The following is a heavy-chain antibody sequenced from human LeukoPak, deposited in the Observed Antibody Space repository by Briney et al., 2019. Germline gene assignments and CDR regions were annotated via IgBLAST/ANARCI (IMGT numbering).Heavy chain of an antibody. J-gene: IGHJ3*01. CDR2: INPASGGT. CDR1: GYTFTGYY. V-gene: IGHV1-2*02. CDR3: ARDRSRYSDAKDAFDL. D-gene: IGHD5-18*01. Sequence: ASVRVSCKASGYTFTGYYMHWLRQAPGQGLEWMGWINPASGGTVYAQKYKGRITMTRDTSISTVYMELSRLRPDDTAIYYCARDRSRYSDAKDAFDLWGQGTMVTVSS.